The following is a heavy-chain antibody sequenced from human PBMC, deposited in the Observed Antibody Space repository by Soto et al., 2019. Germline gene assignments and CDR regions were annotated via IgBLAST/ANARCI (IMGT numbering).Heavy chain of an antibody. D-gene: IGHD2-2*02. V-gene: IGHV4-59*01. CDR1: GGSIRNYY. CDR3: ARDRDCSSTSCYKGGMDV. CDR2: GST. Sequence: SETLSLTCTVSGGSIRNYYWSWIRQPPGKGLEWIGCGSTNYNPSLKSRVTISVDTSKNQFSLKLSSVTAADTAVYYCARDRDCSSTSCYKGGMDVWGQGTTVTVSS. J-gene: IGHJ6*02.